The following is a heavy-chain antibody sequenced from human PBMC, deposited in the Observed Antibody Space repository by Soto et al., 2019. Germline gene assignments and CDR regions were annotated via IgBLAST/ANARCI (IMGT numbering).Heavy chain of an antibody. CDR3: AREGDDPSKWFDP. CDR1: GGSISSGGYY. CDR2: IYYSGST. D-gene: IGHD1-26*01. J-gene: IGHJ5*02. Sequence: SETLSLTCTVSGGSISSGGYYWSWIRQHPGRGLEWIGYIYYSGSTYYNPSLKSRVTISVDTSKNQFSLKLSSVTAADTAVYYCAREGDDPSKWFDPWGQGTLVTVSS. V-gene: IGHV4-31*03.